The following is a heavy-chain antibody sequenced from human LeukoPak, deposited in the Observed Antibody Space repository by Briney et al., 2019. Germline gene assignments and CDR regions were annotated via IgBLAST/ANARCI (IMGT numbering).Heavy chain of an antibody. D-gene: IGHD2-15*01. CDR2: IKQDGSEK. V-gene: IGHV3-7*03. J-gene: IGHJ4*02. CDR3: ARDWWGGGRGDY. CDR1: GFTFSRYW. Sequence: GGSLRLSCAASGFTFSRYWMTWVRQAPGKGREWVANIKQDGSEKYYVDSVKGRFTISRDNAKNSLYLQMNSLRAEDTAVYYCARDWWGGGRGDYWGQGTLVTVSS.